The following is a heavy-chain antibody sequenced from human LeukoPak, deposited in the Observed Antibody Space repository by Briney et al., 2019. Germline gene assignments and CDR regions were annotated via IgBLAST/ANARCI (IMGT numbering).Heavy chain of an antibody. J-gene: IGHJ4*02. CDR3: ARDLGVCSGGTCYPVYDY. D-gene: IGHD2-15*01. Sequence: PGGSLRLSCAASGFIVSRYWMSWVRQAPGKGLEWVADIKEDGSEKHCVDSVKGRFTISRDNAENSLYLQMNSLRAEDTAIYYCARDLGVCSGGTCYPVYDYWGQGTLVTVSS. V-gene: IGHV3-7*01. CDR2: IKEDGSEK. CDR1: GFIVSRYW.